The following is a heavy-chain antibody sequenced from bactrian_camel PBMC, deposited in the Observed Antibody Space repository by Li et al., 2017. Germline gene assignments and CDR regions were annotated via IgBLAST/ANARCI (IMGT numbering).Heavy chain of an antibody. CDR2: ITAAGSDT. CDR1: GFTFSSYP. V-gene: IGHV3S1*01. Sequence: VQLVESGGGLVQPGGSLRLPCAASGFTFSSYPMSWVRQAPGKGLEWISVITAAGSDTYYAASVKGRFTISRDNAKNTLYLQLNSLKTEDTAMCYCAKDDLKLVPEFGYWGQGTQVTVS. J-gene: IGHJ6*01. CDR3: AKDDLKLVPEFGY. D-gene: IGHD6*01.